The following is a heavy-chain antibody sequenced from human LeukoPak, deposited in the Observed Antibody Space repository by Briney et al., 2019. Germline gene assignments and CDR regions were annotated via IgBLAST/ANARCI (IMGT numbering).Heavy chain of an antibody. Sequence: SETLSLTCAVYGGSFSGYYWSWIRQPPGKGLGWIGEINHSGSTNYNPSLKSRVTISVDTSKNQFSLKLSSVTAADTAVYYCARPNRYDSSGYYYKPYYFDYWGQGTLVTVSS. D-gene: IGHD3-22*01. V-gene: IGHV4-34*01. CDR2: INHSGST. CDR1: GGSFSGYY. J-gene: IGHJ4*02. CDR3: ARPNRYDSSGYYYKPYYFDY.